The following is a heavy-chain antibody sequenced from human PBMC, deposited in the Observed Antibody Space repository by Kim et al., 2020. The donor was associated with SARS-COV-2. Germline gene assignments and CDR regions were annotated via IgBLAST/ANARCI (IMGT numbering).Heavy chain of an antibody. D-gene: IGHD6-19*01. CDR3: ARARYSSGWYYFDY. V-gene: IGHV1-46*01. Sequence: EQKFQGRVTMTRDTSTSTVYMELSSLRSEDTAVYYWARARYSSGWYYFDYWGQGTLVTVSS. J-gene: IGHJ4*02.